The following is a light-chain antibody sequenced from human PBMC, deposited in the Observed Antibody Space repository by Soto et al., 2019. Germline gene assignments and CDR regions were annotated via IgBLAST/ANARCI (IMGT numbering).Light chain of an antibody. J-gene: IGKJ5*01. V-gene: IGKV3-15*01. CDR2: GAS. Sequence: EIVLTQSPATLSLSPGERATLSCRASHSVSSYLAWYQQKPGQAPRLLIYGASTRATGIPARFSGSGSGTEFTLTISSLQSEDFAVYYCQQYNNWPPITFGQGTRLEVK. CDR3: QQYNNWPPIT. CDR1: HSVSSY.